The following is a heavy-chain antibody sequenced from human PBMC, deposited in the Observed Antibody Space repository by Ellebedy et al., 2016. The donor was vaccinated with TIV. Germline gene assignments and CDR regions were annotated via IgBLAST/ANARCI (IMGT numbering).Heavy chain of an antibody. CDR3: ASPYCSSGSCYWYFDL. CDR1: GGSVSSGSYY. J-gene: IGHJ2*01. V-gene: IGHV4-61*01. D-gene: IGHD2-15*01. Sequence: SETLSLXXTVSGGSVSSGSYYWSWIRQPPGKGLEWIGNIYYSGNTYYNPSLKSRLTISVDTSKNQFSLELSSVTAADTAVYYCASPYCSSGSCYWYFDLWGRGTLVTVSS. CDR2: IYYSGNT.